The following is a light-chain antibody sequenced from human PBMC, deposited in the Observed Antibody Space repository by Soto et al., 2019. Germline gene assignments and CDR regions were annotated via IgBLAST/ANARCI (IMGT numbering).Light chain of an antibody. CDR1: QRISSG. CDR2: EAS. Sequence: DIPMTQSPSTLSASVGECITITCRSRQRISSGLAWYQQRPGKAPKLLIYEASSLETGVPSRFSGSGSGTEFTLTISILQPDDFATYYCQQYNTYSRMFGQGTKVEIK. V-gene: IGKV1-5*03. J-gene: IGKJ1*01. CDR3: QQYNTYSRM.